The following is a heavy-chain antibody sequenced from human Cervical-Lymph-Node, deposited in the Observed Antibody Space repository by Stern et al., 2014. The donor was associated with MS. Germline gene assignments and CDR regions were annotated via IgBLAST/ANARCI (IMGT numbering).Heavy chain of an antibody. CDR2: IFPVFGTP. CDR3: ALSSETSDRWYSLGYDL. V-gene: IGHV1-69*01. D-gene: IGHD6-13*01. CDR1: GGTFSKFP. J-gene: IGHJ5*02. Sequence: VQLEESGAEVTKPGSSVKVSCKASGGTFSKFPSSWVRQAPGQGLEWMGGIFPVFGTPTYAQEFRGRVTITADFSTSTVYMELSSLRSDDTAVYYCALSSETSDRWYSLGYDLWGQGTLVTVSS.